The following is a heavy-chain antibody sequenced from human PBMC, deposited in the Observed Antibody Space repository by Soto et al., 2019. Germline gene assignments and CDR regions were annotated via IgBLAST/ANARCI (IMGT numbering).Heavy chain of an antibody. V-gene: IGHV3-30-3*01. D-gene: IGHD3-10*01. CDR3: ARSPGYGLDYFDY. CDR2: ISYDGSNK. J-gene: IGHJ4*02. Sequence: QAQLVESGGGVVQPGRSLRLSCAASGFTFSSYAMHWVRQAPGKGLEWVAVISYDGSNKYYADSVKGRFTISRDNSKNTLYMQMNSLRAEDTAVYYCARSPGYGLDYFDYWGQGTLVTVSS. CDR1: GFTFSSYA.